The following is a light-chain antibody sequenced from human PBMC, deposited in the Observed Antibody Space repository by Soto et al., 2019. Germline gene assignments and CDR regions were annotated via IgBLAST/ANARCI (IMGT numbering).Light chain of an antibody. J-gene: IGKJ1*01. CDR3: QMYGSAPPGT. CDR1: QNIVTN. CDR2: GAS. Sequence: EIVLTQSPATLSLSPGERATLSCRASQNIVTNLAWYQQKPGRAPRLLIYGASIRATGIPGRFSGSGSGTDFTLTISRLEPEDFAVYYCQMYGSAPPGTFGQGTKVDIK. V-gene: IGKV3-20*01.